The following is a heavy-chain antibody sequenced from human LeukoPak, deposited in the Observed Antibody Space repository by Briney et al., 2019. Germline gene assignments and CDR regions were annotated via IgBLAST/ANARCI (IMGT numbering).Heavy chain of an antibody. V-gene: IGHV6-1*01. CDR3: ARDVGTTGWHTYDF. CDR1: GDSVSSNNGA. J-gene: IGHJ4*02. CDR2: TYYRCKWYN. Sequence: SQTLSLTCAISGDSVSSNNGAWNWIRQSPSRGLEWLGRTYYRCKWYNDYAGSLMSRITISPDTSKNQFYLQVYSVTPEDTAVYYCARDVGTTGWHTYDFWGQGTLVTVSS. D-gene: IGHD3-9*01.